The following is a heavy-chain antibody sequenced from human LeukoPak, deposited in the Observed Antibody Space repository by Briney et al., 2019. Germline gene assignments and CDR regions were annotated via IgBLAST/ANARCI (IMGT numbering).Heavy chain of an antibody. CDR2: IKQDGSEK. Sequence: GGSLRLSCAASGFTFSSYWMSWFRQPPGKGLGWVANIKQDGSEKYHVDSVKGRFTISRDNAKNSMSLQMNSLRAEDTAVYYCTREGILAGVDYWGQGTLVTVSS. V-gene: IGHV3-7*01. J-gene: IGHJ4*02. CDR3: TREGILAGVDY. CDR1: GFTFSSYW. D-gene: IGHD6-13*01.